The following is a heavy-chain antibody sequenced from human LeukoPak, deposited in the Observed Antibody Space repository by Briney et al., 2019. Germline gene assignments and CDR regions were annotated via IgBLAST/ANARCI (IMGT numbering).Heavy chain of an antibody. D-gene: IGHD6-6*01. CDR2: IRYDGSNK. V-gene: IGHV3-30*02. CDR3: AKAIHSSSSGVVDY. Sequence: PGGSLRLSCAASGFTFGAYWMSWVRQAPGKGLEWVTFIRYDGSNKYYAESVKGRFTISRDNSKNTLYLQMNSLRAEDTAVYYCAKAIHSSSSGVVDYWGQGTLVTVSS. J-gene: IGHJ4*02. CDR1: GFTFGAYW.